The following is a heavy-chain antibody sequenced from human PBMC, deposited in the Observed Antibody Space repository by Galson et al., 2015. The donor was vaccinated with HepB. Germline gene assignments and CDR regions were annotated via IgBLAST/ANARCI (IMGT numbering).Heavy chain of an antibody. CDR3: ARSPTGTYRSGRWFDP. CDR1: GYIFTSSD. D-gene: IGHD1-7*01. Sequence: SVKVSCKASGYIFTSSDINWVRQAPGQGLEWMGWMNPNSGNTGCAQKFQGRVTMTRNTSINTAYVELSRLKSEDTAVYYCARSPTGTYRSGRWFDPWGQGTLVTVSS. V-gene: IGHV1-8*02. CDR2: MNPNSGNT. J-gene: IGHJ5*02.